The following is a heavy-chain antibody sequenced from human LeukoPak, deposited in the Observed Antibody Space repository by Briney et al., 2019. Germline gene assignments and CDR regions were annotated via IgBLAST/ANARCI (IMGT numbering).Heavy chain of an antibody. J-gene: IGHJ4*02. CDR2: INHSGST. CDR3: ARETPRYSSSWHLDY. V-gene: IGHV4-34*01. Sequence: PSETLSLTCAVYGGSFSGYYWSWIRQPPGKGLEWIGEINHSGSTNYNPSLKGRVTISVDTSKNQFSLKLSSVTAADTAVYYCARETPRYSSSWHLDYWGQGTLVTVSS. CDR1: GGSFSGYY. D-gene: IGHD6-13*01.